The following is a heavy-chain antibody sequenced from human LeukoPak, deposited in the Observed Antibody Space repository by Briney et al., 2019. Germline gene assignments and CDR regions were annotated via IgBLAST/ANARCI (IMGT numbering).Heavy chain of an antibody. D-gene: IGHD3-16*02. Sequence: GGSLRLSCAASGFTFSSYAMSWVRQAPGKGLEWVSTISGGGGSTYYSDSVKGRFTISRDNSKNTLYLQMNSLRAEDMAVYYCASLPSVYGGREGHDAFDIWGQGTMVTVSS. V-gene: IGHV3-23*01. CDR1: GFTFSSYA. J-gene: IGHJ3*02. CDR3: ASLPSVYGGREGHDAFDI. CDR2: ISGGGGST.